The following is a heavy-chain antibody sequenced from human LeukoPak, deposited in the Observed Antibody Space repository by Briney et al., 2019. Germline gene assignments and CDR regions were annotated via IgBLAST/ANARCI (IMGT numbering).Heavy chain of an antibody. V-gene: IGHV3-30*18. CDR3: ANTIGSSWMTFGY. CDR1: GFTFDDYG. J-gene: IGHJ4*02. CDR2: ISYDGSNK. Sequence: GGSLRLSCAASGFTFDDYGMSWVRQAPGKGLEWVAVISYDGSNKYYADSVKGRFTISRDNSKNTLYLQMNSLRAEDTAVYYCANTIGSSWMTFGYWGQGTLVTVSS. D-gene: IGHD6-13*01.